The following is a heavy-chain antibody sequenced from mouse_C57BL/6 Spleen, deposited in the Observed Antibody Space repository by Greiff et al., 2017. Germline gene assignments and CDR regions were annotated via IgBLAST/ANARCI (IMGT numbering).Heavy chain of an antibody. V-gene: IGHV5-12*01. J-gene: IGHJ4*01. CDR1: GFSFSDSY. CDR3: ARSHYRNYEAMDY. Sequence: EVQLVESGGGLVQPGRTLTLSCAASGFSFSDSYLYWVRQTPEKRLEWVAYISNGGGSTYSPDTVKGRFTISRDNAKNTLYLQMSRLKSEDTAMYYCARSHYRNYEAMDYWGQGTSVTVSS. CDR2: ISNGGGST. D-gene: IGHD2-5*01.